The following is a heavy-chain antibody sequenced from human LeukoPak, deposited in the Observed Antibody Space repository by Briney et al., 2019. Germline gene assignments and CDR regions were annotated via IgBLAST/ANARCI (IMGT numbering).Heavy chain of an antibody. CDR1: GYSISSGYY. CDR2: IYHSGST. J-gene: IGHJ4*02. V-gene: IGHV4-38-2*02. D-gene: IGHD3-10*01. Sequence: SETLSLTCTVSGYSISSGYYWGWIRQPPGKGLEWIGSIYHSGSTYYNPSLKSRVTISVDTSKNQFSLKLSSVTAADTAVYYCARDPYYGSGGGYWGQGTLVTVSS. CDR3: ARDPYYGSGGGY.